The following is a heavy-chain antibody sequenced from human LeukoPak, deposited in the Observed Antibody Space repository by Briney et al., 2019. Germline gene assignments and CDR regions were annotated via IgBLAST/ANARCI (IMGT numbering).Heavy chain of an antibody. D-gene: IGHD3-10*01. Sequence: GGXLRLSCAASGFTFSSYAMSWVRQAPGKGLEWVSAISGSGGSTYYADSVKGRFTISRDNSKNTLYLQMNSLRPEDTAAYYSAKESSWFGELVFPHYWGQGPLVTVSS. V-gene: IGHV3-23*01. CDR3: AKESSWFGELVFPHY. CDR1: GFTFSSYA. CDR2: ISGSGGST. J-gene: IGHJ4*02.